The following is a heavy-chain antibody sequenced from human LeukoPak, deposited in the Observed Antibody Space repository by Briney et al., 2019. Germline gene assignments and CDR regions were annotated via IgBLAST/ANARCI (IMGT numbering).Heavy chain of an antibody. CDR3: ARSPEVVIAPFDY. J-gene: IGHJ4*02. D-gene: IGHD2-21*01. CDR2: IYHSGST. CDR1: GYSISSGYY. Sequence: PSETLSLTCAVYGYSISSGYYWDWIRQPPGKGLEWIGSIYHSGSTYYNPSLKSRVTISVDTSKNQFSLKLSSVTAADTAVYYCARSPEVVIAPFDYWGQGTLVTVSS. V-gene: IGHV4-38-2*01.